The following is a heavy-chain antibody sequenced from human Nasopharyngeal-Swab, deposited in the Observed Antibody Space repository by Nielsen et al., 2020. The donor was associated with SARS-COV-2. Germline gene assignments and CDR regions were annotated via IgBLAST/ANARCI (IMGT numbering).Heavy chain of an antibody. CDR1: GGSFSGYY. Sequence: GSLRLSCAVYGGSFSGYYWSWIRQSPGKGLEWIGEISRSGRTKYNPSLNSLVTISLDTSKNQFSLKVTSVTAADTAVYYCARQGVPIRGWFKDYDRTAYEYWGQGTLVTVSS. CDR2: ISRSGRT. D-gene: IGHD3-22*01. J-gene: IGHJ4*02. V-gene: IGHV4-34*01. CDR3: ARQGVPIRGWFKDYDRTAYEY.